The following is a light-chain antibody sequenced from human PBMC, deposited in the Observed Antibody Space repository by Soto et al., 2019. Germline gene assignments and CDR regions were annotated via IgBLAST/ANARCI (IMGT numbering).Light chain of an antibody. J-gene: IGLJ1*01. CDR2: DVS. V-gene: IGLV2-11*01. CDR1: STDVGGYNY. Sequence: QSVLTQPRSVSGSPGQSITISCTGTSTDVGGYNYVSWYRQHPGKAPKLIIYDVSERPSGVPDRFSGSKAGNTASLTISGLQAEDEDDYYCGSYAGRYSYVFGAGTKLTVL. CDR3: GSYAGRYSYV.